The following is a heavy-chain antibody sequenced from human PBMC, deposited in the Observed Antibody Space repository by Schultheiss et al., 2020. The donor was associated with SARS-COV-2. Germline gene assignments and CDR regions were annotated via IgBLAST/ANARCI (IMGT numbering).Heavy chain of an antibody. CDR3: ARESGRNLCFDY. V-gene: IGHV4-38-2*02. Sequence: SETLSLTCAVSNYSITDGYYWGWIRQPPGKGLEWIGEINHSGSTNYNPSLKSRVTISVDTSKNQFSLKLSSVTAADTAVYYCARESGRNLCFDYWGQGTLVTVSS. J-gene: IGHJ4*02. D-gene: IGHD1-26*01. CDR2: INHSGST. CDR1: NYSITDGYY.